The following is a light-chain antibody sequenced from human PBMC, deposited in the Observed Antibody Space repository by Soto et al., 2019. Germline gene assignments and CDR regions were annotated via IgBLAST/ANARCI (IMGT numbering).Light chain of an antibody. V-gene: IGKV3-20*01. CDR2: GAS. J-gene: IGKJ1*01. Sequence: EIVLTQSPATLSSFPGDRVTLSCRASQYINTRLAWYQQKPGQAPRLLIYGASSRATGIPDRFSGSGSGTDFTLTISRLEPEDFAVYYCQQYGSSPWTVGQGNKVDIK. CDR1: QYINTR. CDR3: QQYGSSPWT.